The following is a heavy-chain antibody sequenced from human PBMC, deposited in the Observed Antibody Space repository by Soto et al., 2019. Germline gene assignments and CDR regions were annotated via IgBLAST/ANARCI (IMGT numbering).Heavy chain of an antibody. V-gene: IGHV1-46*01. Sequence: ASVKVSCKASGYTFTSYYMHWVRQAPGQGLEWMGIINPSGGSTSYAQKFQGRVTMTRDTSTSTVYMELSSLRSEDTAVYYCSAFGGPNNWFAPWGQGTLVTVSS. CDR2: INPSGGST. J-gene: IGHJ5*02. D-gene: IGHD3-16*01. CDR1: GYTFTSYY. CDR3: SAFGGPNNWFAP.